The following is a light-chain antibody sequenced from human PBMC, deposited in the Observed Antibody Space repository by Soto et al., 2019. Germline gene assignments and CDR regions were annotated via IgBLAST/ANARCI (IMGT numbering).Light chain of an antibody. V-gene: IGKV3-15*01. J-gene: IGKJ5*01. Sequence: EILMTQSPSTLSVSPGERATLSCRASQSVSSNLAWYQQKPGQAPRLLIYGASTRATGIPARFSGSGSGTDFTLTISSLEPEDFEVYYCQQRSNWPFTFGQGTRLEIK. CDR3: QQRSNWPFT. CDR2: GAS. CDR1: QSVSSN.